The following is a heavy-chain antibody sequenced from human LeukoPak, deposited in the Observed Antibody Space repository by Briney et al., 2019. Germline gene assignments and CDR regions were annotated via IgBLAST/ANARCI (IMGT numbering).Heavy chain of an antibody. V-gene: IGHV1-46*01. Sequence: ASVKVSCKASGYTFSSYYMHWVRQAPGQGLEWMGIINPSGGSTSYAQKFQGGVTMTRDTSTSTVYMELSSLRSEDTAVYYCAREQTRGYSGYGMALDYWGQGTLVTVSS. CDR1: GYTFSSYY. CDR2: INPSGGST. J-gene: IGHJ4*02. D-gene: IGHD5-12*01. CDR3: AREQTRGYSGYGMALDY.